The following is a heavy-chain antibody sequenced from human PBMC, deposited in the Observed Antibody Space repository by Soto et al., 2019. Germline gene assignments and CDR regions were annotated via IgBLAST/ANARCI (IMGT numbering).Heavy chain of an antibody. CDR1: GGSISSGGYY. CDR3: ARGHTFVATVSYNWFDP. D-gene: IGHD5-12*01. Sequence: QVQLQESGPGLVKPSQTLSLTCTVSGGSISSGGYYWSWIRQHPGKGLEWIGYIYYSGSTYYNPSLKSRVTISVDTSKNQFSLKLSSVTAADTAVYYCARGHTFVATVSYNWFDPWGQGTLVTVSS. V-gene: IGHV4-31*03. CDR2: IYYSGST. J-gene: IGHJ5*02.